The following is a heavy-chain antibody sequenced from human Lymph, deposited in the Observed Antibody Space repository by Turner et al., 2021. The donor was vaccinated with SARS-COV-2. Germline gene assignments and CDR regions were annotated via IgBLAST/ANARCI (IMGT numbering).Heavy chain of an antibody. CDR3: ARGRLDSFGGGYYSWFDP. CDR1: GGTFRSYA. V-gene: IGHV1-69*04. Sequence: VQLVQSGAEVHKPGSSLKVSCKSSGGTFRSYASNRVRQAPGQGLELMGRRIPILSIANYAQKFQGRVTITADKSTSTAYMELSSLRSEDTAVDDCARGRLDSFGGGYYSWFDPWGQGTLVTVSS. D-gene: IGHD1-26*01. J-gene: IGHJ5*02. CDR2: RIPILSIA.